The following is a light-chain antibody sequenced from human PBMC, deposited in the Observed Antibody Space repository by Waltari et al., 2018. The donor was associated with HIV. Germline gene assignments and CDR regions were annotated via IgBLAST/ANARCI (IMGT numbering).Light chain of an antibody. CDR1: SSAVGGFNY. Sequence: QSALTQPRSVSGSPGQSVTVSCTGTSSAVGGFNYAPWYKHHPGKAPNLLIYDVTKRPSGVPDRFSGSKSGNTASLTISGLQAEDEADYYCCSYAGSYSFVLFGGGTKLTVL. J-gene: IGLJ2*01. CDR3: CSYAGSYSFVL. CDR2: DVT. V-gene: IGLV2-11*01.